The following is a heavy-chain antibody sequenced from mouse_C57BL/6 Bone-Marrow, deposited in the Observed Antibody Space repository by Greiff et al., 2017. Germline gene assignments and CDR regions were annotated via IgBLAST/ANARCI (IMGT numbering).Heavy chain of an antibody. CDR2: INYDGSST. V-gene: IGHV5-16*01. Sequence: EVQVVESEGGLVQPGSSMKLSCTASGFTFSDYYMAWVRQVPEKGLEWVANINYDGSSTYYLDSLKSRFIISRDNAKNILYLQMSSLKSEDTATYYCAIATYYYAMDYWGQGTSVTVSS. CDR3: AIATYYYAMDY. J-gene: IGHJ4*01. CDR1: GFTFSDYY.